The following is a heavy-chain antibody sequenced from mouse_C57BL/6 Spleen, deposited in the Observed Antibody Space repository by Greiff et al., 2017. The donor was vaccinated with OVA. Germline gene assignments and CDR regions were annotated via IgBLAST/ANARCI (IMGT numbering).Heavy chain of an antibody. V-gene: IGHV1-5*01. CDR2: IYPGHSAT. J-gene: IGHJ4*01. Sequence: EVQLQQSGTVLARPGASVKMSCKTSGYTFTSYWMHWVKQRPGQGLEWIGAIYPGHSATSYNQKFKGKATLTAVPSASTAYIELSSLTNEDSAVDDCTRALIAEHAKDYWGQGASVTVAS. CDR1: GYTFTSYW. CDR3: TRALIAEHAKDY.